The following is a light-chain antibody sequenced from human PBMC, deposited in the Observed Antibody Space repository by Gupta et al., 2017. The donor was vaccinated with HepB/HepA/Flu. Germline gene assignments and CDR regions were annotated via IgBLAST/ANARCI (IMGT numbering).Light chain of an antibody. Sequence: QSVLTQPPSLSGAPGQTVIIPCTGRTSNIGADYDVHWYHQLPGTAPNLLIYGYSSRPSGVPDRFSGSKSGASGSLAITGLQAEDEGDYYCQSFDSSLGGVLFGGGTRLTVL. J-gene: IGLJ2*01. CDR3: QSFDSSLGGVL. V-gene: IGLV1-40*01. CDR2: GYS. CDR1: TSNIGADYD.